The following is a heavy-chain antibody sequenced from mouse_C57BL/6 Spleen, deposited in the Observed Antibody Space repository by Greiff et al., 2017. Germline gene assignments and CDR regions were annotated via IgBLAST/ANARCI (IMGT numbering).Heavy chain of an antibody. V-gene: IGHV1-81*01. CDR1: GYTFTSYG. J-gene: IGHJ4*01. D-gene: IGHD2-4*01. Sequence: QVHVKQSGAELARPGASVKLSCKASGYTFTSYGISWVKQRTGQGLEWIGEIYPRSGNTYYNEKFKGKATLTADKSSSTAYMELRSLTSEDSAVYFCARWGYDYDDYYAMDYWGQGTSVTVSS. CDR2: IYPRSGNT. CDR3: ARWGYDYDDYYAMDY.